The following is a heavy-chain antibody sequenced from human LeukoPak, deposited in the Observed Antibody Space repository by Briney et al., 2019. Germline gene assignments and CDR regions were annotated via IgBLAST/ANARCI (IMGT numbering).Heavy chain of an antibody. J-gene: IGHJ6*03. V-gene: IGHV1-69*16. CDR2: IIPMLGTA. CDR1: GGSLSDYT. D-gene: IGHD3/OR15-3a*01. Sequence: ASVKVSCKASGGSLSDYTISWVRQAPGQGLEWMGGIIPMLGTAKYAQNFQGRVTITTDDSSSTVYMELSSLRFEDTASYFCARGGLLTRTGMDVWGKGTTVTVSS. CDR3: ARGGLLTRTGMDV.